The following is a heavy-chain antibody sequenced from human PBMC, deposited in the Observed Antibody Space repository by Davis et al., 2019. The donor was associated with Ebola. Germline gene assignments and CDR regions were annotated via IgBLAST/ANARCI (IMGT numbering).Heavy chain of an antibody. D-gene: IGHD6-19*01. V-gene: IGHV3-48*01. CDR1: GFTFSSYS. Sequence: GESLKISCAASGFTFSSYSMNWVRQAPGKGLEWVSYISSSSSTIYYADSVKGRFTISRDNAKNSLYLQMNSLRAEDTAVYYCARAGAVAGIRWFDPWGQGTLVTVSS. CDR2: ISSSSSTI. J-gene: IGHJ5*02. CDR3: ARAGAVAGIRWFDP.